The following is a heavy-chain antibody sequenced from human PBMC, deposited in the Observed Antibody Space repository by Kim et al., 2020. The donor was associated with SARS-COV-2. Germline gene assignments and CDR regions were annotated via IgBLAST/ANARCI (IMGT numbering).Heavy chain of an antibody. CDR2: GST. J-gene: IGHJ3*02. V-gene: IGHV4-4*02. D-gene: IGHD2-21*01. CDR3: ASGDDAFDI. Sequence: GSTNYNPSLKSRVTISVDKSKNQFSLKLSSVTAADTAVYYCASGDDAFDIWGQGTMVTDSS.